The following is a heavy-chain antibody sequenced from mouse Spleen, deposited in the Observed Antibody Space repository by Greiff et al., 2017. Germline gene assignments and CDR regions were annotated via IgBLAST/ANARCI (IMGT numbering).Heavy chain of an antibody. D-gene: IGHD3-3*01. Sequence: DVMLVESGGGLVQPGGCRKLSCAASGFTFSSFGMHWVRQAPEKGLEWVAYISSGSSTIYYADTVKGRFTISRDNPKNTLFLQMTSLRSEDTAMYYCARSRGQGYFDVWGAGTTVTVSS. J-gene: IGHJ1*01. V-gene: IGHV5-17*02. CDR1: GFTFSSFG. CDR2: ISSGSSTI. CDR3: ARSRGQGYFDV.